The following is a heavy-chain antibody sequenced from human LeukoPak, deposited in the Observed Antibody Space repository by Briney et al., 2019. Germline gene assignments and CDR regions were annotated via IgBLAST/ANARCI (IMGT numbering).Heavy chain of an antibody. CDR2: IYHSGST. V-gene: IGHV4-39*07. CDR3: ARAPLLIRGVHRGSWYFDL. J-gene: IGHJ2*01. D-gene: IGHD3-10*01. Sequence: SQTLSLTCTVSGGSISSGDYYWGWIRQPPGKGLEWIGSIYHSGSTYYNPSLKSRVTISVDTSKNQFSLKLSSVTAADTAVYYCARAPLLIRGVHRGSWYFDLWGRGTLVTVSS. CDR1: GGSISSGDYY.